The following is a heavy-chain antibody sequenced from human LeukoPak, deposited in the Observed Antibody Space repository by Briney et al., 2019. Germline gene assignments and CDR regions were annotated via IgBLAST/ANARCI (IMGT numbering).Heavy chain of an antibody. CDR3: ARQFRGYSYGIDY. CDR2: IYYSGGT. D-gene: IGHD5-18*01. V-gene: IGHV4-59*08. CDR1: GGSISSYY. J-gene: IGHJ4*02. Sequence: SETLSLTCTVSGGSISSYYWSWIRQPPGKGLEWIGYIYYSGGTNYNPSLKSRVTISVDTSKNQFSLKLSSVTAADTAVYYCARQFRGYSYGIDYWGQGTLVTVSS.